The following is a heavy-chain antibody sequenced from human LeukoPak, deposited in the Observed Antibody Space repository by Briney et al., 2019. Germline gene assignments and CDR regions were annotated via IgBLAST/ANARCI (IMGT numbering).Heavy chain of an antibody. Sequence: GGSLKLSCAASGFTFSGSAMHWARQASGKGLEWVGRIRSKANSYATAYAASVKGRFTISRDDSKNTACLQMNSLKTEDTAVYYCTTGIAVAGRDYWGQGTLVTVSS. CDR1: GFTFSGSA. CDR2: IRSKANSYAT. J-gene: IGHJ4*02. V-gene: IGHV3-73*01. CDR3: TTGIAVAGRDY. D-gene: IGHD6-19*01.